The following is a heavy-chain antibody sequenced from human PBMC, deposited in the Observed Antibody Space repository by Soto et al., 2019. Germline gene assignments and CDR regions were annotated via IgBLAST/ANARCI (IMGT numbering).Heavy chain of an antibody. CDR1: GGSISSSSYY. CDR2: IYYSGST. CDR3: ARLAVAGTRSEPYYFDY. D-gene: IGHD6-19*01. V-gene: IGHV4-39*01. J-gene: IGHJ4*02. Sequence: PSETLSLTCTVSGGSISSSSYYWGWIRQPPGKGLEWIGSIYYSGSTYYNPSLKSRVTISVDTSKNQFSLKLSSVTAADTAVYYCARLAVAGTRSEPYYFDYWGQGTLVTVSS.